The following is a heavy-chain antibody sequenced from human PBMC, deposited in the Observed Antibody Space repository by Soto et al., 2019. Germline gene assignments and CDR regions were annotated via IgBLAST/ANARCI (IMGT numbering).Heavy chain of an antibody. CDR1: GYSFTSYW. D-gene: IGHD2-2*01. CDR3: ARLGSSTSQLDYYYGMDV. CDR2: IYPGDSDT. V-gene: IGHV5-51*01. Sequence: PGXSLKISCKGSGYSFTSYWIGWARQMPGKGLEWMGIIYPGDSDTRYSPSFQGQVTISADKSISTAYLQWSSLKASDTAMYYCARLGSSTSQLDYYYGMDVWGQGTTVTVSS. J-gene: IGHJ6*02.